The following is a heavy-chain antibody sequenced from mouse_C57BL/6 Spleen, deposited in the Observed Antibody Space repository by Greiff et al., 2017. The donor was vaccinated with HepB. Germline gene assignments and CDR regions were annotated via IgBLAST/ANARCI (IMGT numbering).Heavy chain of an antibody. CDR1: GYTFTDYE. D-gene: IGHD2-1*01. Sequence: QVQLQQSGAELVRPGASVTLSCKASGYTFTDYEMHWVKQTPVHGLEWIGAIDPETGGTAYNQKFKGKAILTADKSSSTAYMELRSLTSEDSAVYYGTRTDGNGAWFAYWGQGTLVTVSA. J-gene: IGHJ3*01. CDR3: TRTDGNGAWFAY. V-gene: IGHV1-15*01. CDR2: IDPETGGT.